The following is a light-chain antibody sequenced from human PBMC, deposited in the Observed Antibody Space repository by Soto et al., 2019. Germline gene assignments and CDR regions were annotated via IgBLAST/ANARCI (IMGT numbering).Light chain of an antibody. J-gene: IGLJ3*02. CDR3: SAYTSTHTAPVL. Sequence: QSALTQPASVSGSPGQSITISCVGSTSDVGGYNYVSWYQHHPGEAPKLLLYDVSARPSGISHRFSGSKSGNTASLTISGLQAEDEATYYCSAYTSTHTAPVLFGGGTKLTVL. CDR1: TSDVGGYNY. V-gene: IGLV2-14*03. CDR2: DVS.